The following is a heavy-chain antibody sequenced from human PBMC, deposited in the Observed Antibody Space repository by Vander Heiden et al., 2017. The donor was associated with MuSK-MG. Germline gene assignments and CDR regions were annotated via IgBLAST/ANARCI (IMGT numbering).Heavy chain of an antibody. CDR3: AKEGPGIPYGYFDY. CDR1: GFIFSSYG. J-gene: IGHJ4*02. V-gene: IGHV3-30*18. Sequence: QVQLVESGGGVVQPGRSLRLSCAASGFIFSSYGMHWVRQAPGKGLEWLAVISYDGSNKYYADSVKGRFTISRDNSKNTLYLQMNSLRAEDTAVYYCAKEGPGIPYGYFDYWGQGTLVTVSS. D-gene: IGHD3-10*01. CDR2: ISYDGSNK.